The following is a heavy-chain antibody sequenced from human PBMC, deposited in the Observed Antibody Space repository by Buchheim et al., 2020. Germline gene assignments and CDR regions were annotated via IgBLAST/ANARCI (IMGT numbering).Heavy chain of an antibody. Sequence: QEQLVESGGGVVQPGTSLRLACAASGFPFWAYGMHWVRQAPGKGLEWVAVIWFDGSNKYYSDSVKGRFTISRDNSKNTLYPQMNSLRAEDTAVYYCARVGPKIQLWWYFDYWGQGT. CDR3: ARVGPKIQLWWYFDY. V-gene: IGHV3-33*08. CDR1: GFPFWAYG. J-gene: IGHJ4*02. CDR2: IWFDGSNK. D-gene: IGHD5-24*01.